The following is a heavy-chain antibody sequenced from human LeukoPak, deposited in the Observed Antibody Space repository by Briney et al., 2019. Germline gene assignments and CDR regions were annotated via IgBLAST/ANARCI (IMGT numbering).Heavy chain of an antibody. Sequence: SETLSLTCSVSGASISNYYWTWIRQPPGKGLEWIGYIYDSGNTNSNPSLKSRVTISVDTSKKQFSLKLSSVTAADTAVYYCAKSYDSSGYYYVDYWGQGILVTVSS. V-gene: IGHV4-59*01. J-gene: IGHJ4*02. CDR2: IYDSGNT. CDR3: AKSYDSSGYYYVDY. D-gene: IGHD3-22*01. CDR1: GASISNYY.